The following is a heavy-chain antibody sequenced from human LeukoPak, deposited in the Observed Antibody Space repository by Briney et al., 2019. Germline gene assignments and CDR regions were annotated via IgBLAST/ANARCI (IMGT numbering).Heavy chain of an antibody. J-gene: IGHJ4*02. Sequence: SVKVSCRASGGTFSSYAISWVRQAPGQGLEWMGGIIPIFGTANYAQKFQGRVTITADESTSTAYMELSSLRSEDTAVYYCARARYCSGGSCRLFDYWGQGTLVTVSS. CDR1: GGTFSSYA. D-gene: IGHD2-15*01. CDR3: ARARYCSGGSCRLFDY. V-gene: IGHV1-69*13. CDR2: IIPIFGTA.